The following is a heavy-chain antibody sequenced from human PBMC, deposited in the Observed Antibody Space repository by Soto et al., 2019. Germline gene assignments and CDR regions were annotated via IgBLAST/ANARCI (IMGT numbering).Heavy chain of an antibody. D-gene: IGHD3-3*01. CDR2: IKQDGSEK. J-gene: IGHJ4*02. CDR3: ARDLTYYDFWSGYYYFGYFDY. Sequence: GGSLRLSCAASGFTFSSYWMSWVRQAPGKGLEWVANIKQDGSEKYYVDSVKGRFTISRDNAKNSLYLQMNSLRAEDTAVYYCARDLTYYDFWSGYYYFGYFDYWGQGTLVTVSS. CDR1: GFTFSSYW. V-gene: IGHV3-7*01.